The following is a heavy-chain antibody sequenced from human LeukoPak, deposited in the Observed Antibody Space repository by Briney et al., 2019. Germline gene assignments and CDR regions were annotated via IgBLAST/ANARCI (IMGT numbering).Heavy chain of an antibody. CDR3: AKDISSMVRGVSDY. Sequence: GGSLRLSCAASGFTFSSYAMSWVRQAPGKGLEWVSAISGSGGSTCYADSVKGRFTISRDNSKNTLYLQMNSLRAEDTAVYYCAKDISSMVRGVSDYWGQGTLVTVSS. D-gene: IGHD3-10*01. J-gene: IGHJ4*02. CDR1: GFTFSSYA. V-gene: IGHV3-23*01. CDR2: ISGSGGST.